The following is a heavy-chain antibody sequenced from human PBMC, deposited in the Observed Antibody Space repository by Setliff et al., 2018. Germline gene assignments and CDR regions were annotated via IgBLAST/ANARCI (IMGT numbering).Heavy chain of an antibody. J-gene: IGHJ4*02. D-gene: IGHD1-26*01. CDR1: GDSIINYY. Sequence: SETLSLTCTVSGDSIINYYWSWIRQPPGKGLEWIGDIYSSGNTNYNPSLKSRVTISVDTSKNHFSLKLDSVTAADTALYYCARSPSSGAYWNPRPFYSDYWARGTLVTVSS. CDR2: IYSSGNT. V-gene: IGHV4-4*08. CDR3: ARSPSSGAYWNPRPFYSDY.